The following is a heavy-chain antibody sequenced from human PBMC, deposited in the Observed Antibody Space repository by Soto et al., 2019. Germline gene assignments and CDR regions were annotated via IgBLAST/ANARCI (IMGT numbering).Heavy chain of an antibody. CDR2: ISSSSGYI. V-gene: IGHV3-21*02. J-gene: IGHJ6*03. CDR1: GFTFSSYT. Sequence: ELQLVESGGGLVKPGGSLRLSCAASGFTFSSYTMNWVRQAPGKGLEWVSSISSSSGYIHYADSGKGRFTISRDNAKNSLYLQFNSLRAEDTAVYYCARGGLHSYYFYYMDVWGKGTTVTVSS. CDR3: ARGGLHSYYFYYMDV.